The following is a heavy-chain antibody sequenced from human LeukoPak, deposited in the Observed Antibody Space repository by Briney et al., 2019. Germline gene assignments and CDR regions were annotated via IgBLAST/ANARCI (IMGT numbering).Heavy chain of an antibody. J-gene: IGHJ5*02. CDR3: ARGLLFSWFDP. CDR1: GGSISSGGYY. D-gene: IGHD2-21*02. V-gene: IGHV4-31*03. Sequence: SETLSLTCTVSGGSISSGGYYWSWIRQHPGKGLEWIGYIYYSGSTYYNPSLKSRVTISVDTSKNQFSLRLSSVTAADTAVYYCARGLLFSWFDPWGQGTLVTASS. CDR2: IYYSGST.